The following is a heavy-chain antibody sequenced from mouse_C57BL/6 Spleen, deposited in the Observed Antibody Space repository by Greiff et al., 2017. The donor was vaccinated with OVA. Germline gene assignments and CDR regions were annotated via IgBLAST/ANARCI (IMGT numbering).Heavy chain of an antibody. CDR1: GYTFTSYG. V-gene: IGHV1-81*01. J-gene: IGHJ4*01. Sequence: QVQLKESGAELARPGASVKLSCKASGYTFTSYGISWVKQRTGQGLEWIGEIYPRSGNTYYNEKFKGKATLTADKSSSTAYMELRSLTSEDSAVYFCARRELLPAAMDYWGQGTSVTVSS. CDR3: ARRELLPAAMDY. D-gene: IGHD1-1*01. CDR2: IYPRSGNT.